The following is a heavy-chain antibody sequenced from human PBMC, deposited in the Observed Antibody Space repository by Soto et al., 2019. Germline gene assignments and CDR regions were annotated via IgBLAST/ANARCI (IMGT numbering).Heavy chain of an antibody. CDR3: ARVALLDYYDSSGYQFGY. V-gene: IGHV1-46*01. CDR1: GYTFTSYY. J-gene: IGHJ4*02. CDR2: INPSGGST. Sequence: ASVKVSCKASGYTFTSYYMHWVRQAPGQGLEWMGIINPSGGSTSYAQKFQGRVTMTRDTSTSTVYMELSSLRSEDTAVYYCARVALLDYYDSSGYQFGYWGQGTLVTVS. D-gene: IGHD3-22*01.